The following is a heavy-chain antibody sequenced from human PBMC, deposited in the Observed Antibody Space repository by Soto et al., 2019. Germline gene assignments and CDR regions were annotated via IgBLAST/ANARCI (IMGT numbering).Heavy chain of an antibody. D-gene: IGHD6-19*01. CDR1: GFTFTPYI. CDR2: INAGNGNT. Sequence: QGLLVQSGAEVKKPGASVKLSCKASGFTFTPYIIHWVRQAPGQRPEWMGWINAGNGNTKYSQKLQDRVTFTRDTAASTVYMEVSGLRFEDTAVYHCAREVAVAGRGCLDVWGQGTTVTVSS. V-gene: IGHV1-3*01. CDR3: AREVAVAGRGCLDV. J-gene: IGHJ6*02.